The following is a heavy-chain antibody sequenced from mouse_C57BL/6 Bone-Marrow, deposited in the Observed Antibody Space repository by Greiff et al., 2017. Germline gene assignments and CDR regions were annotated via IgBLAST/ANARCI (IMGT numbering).Heavy chain of an antibody. D-gene: IGHD1-1*01. J-gene: IGHJ3*01. V-gene: IGHV5-9-1*02. CDR2: ISSGGDYI. CDR1: GFTFSSYA. CDR3: TRALIYYYGSSYPAWFAD. Sequence: DVMLVESGEGLVKPGGSLKLSCAASGFTFSSYAMSWVRQTPEKRLEWVAYISSGGDYIYYADTVKGRFTISRDNARNTLYLQMSSLKSEDTAMYYCTRALIYYYGSSYPAWFADWGQGTLVTVSA.